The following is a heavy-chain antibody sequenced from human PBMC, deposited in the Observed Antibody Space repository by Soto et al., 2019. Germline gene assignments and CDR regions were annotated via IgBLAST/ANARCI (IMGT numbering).Heavy chain of an antibody. CDR2: IIPIFGTA. Sequence: SVKVSCKASGGTFSSYAISWVRQAPGQGLEWMGGIIPIFGTANYAQNFQGRVTIAADESTNTAYMELSSLRSEDTAVYYCARDLGSAWYNYWGQGTLVTVYS. V-gene: IGHV1-69*13. CDR1: GGTFSSYA. J-gene: IGHJ4*02. D-gene: IGHD6-19*01. CDR3: ARDLGSAWYNY.